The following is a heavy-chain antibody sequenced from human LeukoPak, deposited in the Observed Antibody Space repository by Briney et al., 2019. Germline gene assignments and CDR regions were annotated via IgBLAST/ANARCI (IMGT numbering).Heavy chain of an antibody. J-gene: IGHJ4*02. Sequence: SVEVSCKASGGTFSSYAISWVRQAPGQGLEWMGGIIPIFGTANYAQKFQGRVTITADESTSTAYMELSSLRAEDTAVYYCAKSYSSGWYDYWGQGTLVTVSS. CDR2: IIPIFGTA. CDR1: GGTFSSYA. D-gene: IGHD6-19*01. V-gene: IGHV1-69*13. CDR3: AKSYSSGWYDY.